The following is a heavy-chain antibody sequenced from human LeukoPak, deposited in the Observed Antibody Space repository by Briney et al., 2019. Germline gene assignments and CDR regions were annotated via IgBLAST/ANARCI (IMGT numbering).Heavy chain of an antibody. J-gene: IGHJ5*02. D-gene: IGHD2-15*01. CDR3: ARDEAWGYCSESSCHAELGNNWLDP. V-gene: IGHV3-30-3*01. CDR2: MSYDGSRT. Sequence: PGGSLRLSCAASGFMFSKYAMHWVRQAPGKGLEWVAVMSYDGSRTYFADSVKGRFTISRDNSKNTLYLQMNSLRSDDTAVYYCARDEAWGYCSESSCHAELGNNWLDPWGQGTLVTVSS. CDR1: GFMFSKYA.